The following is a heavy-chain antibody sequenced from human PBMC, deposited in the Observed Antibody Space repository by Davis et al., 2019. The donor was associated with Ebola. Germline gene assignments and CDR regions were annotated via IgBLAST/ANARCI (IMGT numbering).Heavy chain of an antibody. CDR1: GFPFSHYG. D-gene: IGHD6-19*01. J-gene: IGHJ5*02. CDR3: ARDPDTSGYYSWFDP. V-gene: IGHV3-33*01. CDR2: IWNHGNDY. Sequence: PGGSLRLSCAASGFPFSHYGMHWVRQAPGKGLEWVAGIWNHGNDYIYGDSVRGRFTISKDNSMDTVYLQMNRLRVEDTAVYYCARDPDTSGYYSWFDPWGQGTLVTVSS.